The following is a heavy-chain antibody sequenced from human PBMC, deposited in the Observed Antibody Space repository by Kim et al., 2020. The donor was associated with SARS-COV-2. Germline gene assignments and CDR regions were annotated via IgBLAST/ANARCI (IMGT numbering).Heavy chain of an antibody. CDR3: AKDTWGPNYYYYYYMDV. D-gene: IGHD7-27*01. V-gene: IGHV3-9*01. J-gene: IGHJ6*03. Sequence: VKGRFTISRDNDKNSLYLQMNSLRAEDTALYYCAKDTWGPNYYYYYYMDVWGKGTTVTVSS.